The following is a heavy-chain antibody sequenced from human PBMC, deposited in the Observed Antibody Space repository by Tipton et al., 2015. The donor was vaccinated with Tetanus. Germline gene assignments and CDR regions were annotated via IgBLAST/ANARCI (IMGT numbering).Heavy chain of an antibody. J-gene: IGHJ4*02. CDR3: ARDRYDCCGYYEAAFDY. CDR1: GFTFSDYG. D-gene: IGHD3-22*01. CDR2: IRQDGSDK. V-gene: IGHV3-7*01. Sequence: SLRLSCAASGFTFSDYGMSWVRQAPGKGLQWVASIRQDGSDKYYLDSVKGRFTISRDNAKSSLYLQMDTLRAEDTAVYYCARDRYDCCGYYEAAFDYWGQGSLVTVSS.